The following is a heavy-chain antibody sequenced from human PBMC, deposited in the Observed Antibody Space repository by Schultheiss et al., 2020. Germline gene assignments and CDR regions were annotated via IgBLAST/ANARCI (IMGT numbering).Heavy chain of an antibody. CDR1: GFTFSSYS. CDR3: AKGLTTVYDY. D-gene: IGHD4-17*01. J-gene: IGHJ4*02. CDR2: ITFRGGST. Sequence: SCAASGFTFSSYSMNWVRQAPGKGLDWVSTITFRGGSTYHADSVKGRFAISRDNSENTVSLQMNSLRAEDTAVYYCAKGLTTVYDYWGQGTLVTVSS. V-gene: IGHV3-23*01.